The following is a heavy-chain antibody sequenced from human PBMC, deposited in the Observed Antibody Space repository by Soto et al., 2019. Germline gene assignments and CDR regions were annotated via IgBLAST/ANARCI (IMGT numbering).Heavy chain of an antibody. Sequence: QVQLVQSGAEVKKPGSSVKVSCKASGGTFGSYAISWVRQAPGQGPEWMGGIIPITGTANYAQKLQGRVTITADESTSTASKQLSSLRAEDTAVYYCARSQGSSTSLEIYYYYYYGMDVGGQGTTVTVSS. J-gene: IGHJ6*02. CDR2: IIPITGTA. D-gene: IGHD2-2*01. CDR3: ARSQGSSTSLEIYYYYYYGMDV. V-gene: IGHV1-69*01. CDR1: GGTFGSYA.